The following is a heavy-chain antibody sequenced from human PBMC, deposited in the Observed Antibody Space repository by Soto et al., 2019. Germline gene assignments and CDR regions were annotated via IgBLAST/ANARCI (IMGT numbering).Heavy chain of an antibody. V-gene: IGHV1-2*04. D-gene: IGHD3-3*01. CDR1: GYTFTSYY. Sequence: ASVKVSCKASGYTFTSYYMHWVRQAPGQGLEWMGWINPNSGGTNYAQKFQGWVTMTRDTSISTAYMELSRLRSDDTAVYYCARVGGRLDYYYYGMDVWGQGTTVTVSS. CDR3: ARVGGRLDYYYYGMDV. CDR2: INPNSGGT. J-gene: IGHJ6*02.